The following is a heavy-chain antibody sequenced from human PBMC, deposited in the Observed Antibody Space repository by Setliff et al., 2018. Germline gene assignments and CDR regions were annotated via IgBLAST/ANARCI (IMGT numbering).Heavy chain of an antibody. D-gene: IGHD1-1*01. CDR1: GVSFSSGGSY. CDR3: ARTGTYRYFDY. V-gene: IGHV4-31*03. CDR2: IYYSGTT. J-gene: IGHJ4*02. Sequence: SETLSLTCTMSGVSFSSGGSYWSWLRQRPGKGLEWIGYIYYSGTTSYNPSLKSRVSISVDTSKTYLSLRLNSVTAADTAVYYCARTGTYRYFDYWGRGTLVTVSS.